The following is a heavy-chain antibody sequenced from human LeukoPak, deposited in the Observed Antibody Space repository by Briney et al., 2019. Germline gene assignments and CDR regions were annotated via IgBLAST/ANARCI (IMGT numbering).Heavy chain of an antibody. Sequence: SETLSLTCAVYGGSFSGYYWSWIRQPPGKGLEWIGEINHSGSTKYNPSLKSRVTMSVDTSKNQFSLKLSSVTAADTAVYYCARDGTYCSGGSCYFRWFDPWGQGTLVTVSS. CDR3: ARDGTYCSGGSCYFRWFDP. CDR1: GGSFSGYY. V-gene: IGHV4-34*01. D-gene: IGHD2-15*01. J-gene: IGHJ5*02. CDR2: INHSGST.